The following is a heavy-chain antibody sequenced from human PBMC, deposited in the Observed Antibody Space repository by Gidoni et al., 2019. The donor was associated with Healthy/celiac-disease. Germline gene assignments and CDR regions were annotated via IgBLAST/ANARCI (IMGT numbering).Heavy chain of an antibody. CDR3: TTVIARPEWELPD. D-gene: IGHD1-26*01. J-gene: IGHJ4*02. V-gene: IGHV3-15*01. CDR1: GFTFSNAW. CDR2: IKSKTDGGTT. Sequence: EVQLVESGGGLVKPGGSLRLSCAASGFTFSNAWMSWVRQAPGKGLGWVGRIKSKTDGGTTDYAAPVKGRFTISRDDSKNTLYLQMNSLKTEDTAVYYCTTVIARPEWELPDWGQGTLVTVSS.